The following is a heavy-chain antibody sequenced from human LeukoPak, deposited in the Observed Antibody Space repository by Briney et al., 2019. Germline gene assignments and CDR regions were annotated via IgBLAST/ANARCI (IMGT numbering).Heavy chain of an antibody. CDR3: ARDPDSGSWGAYNWFDP. CDR1: GGTFSSYA. V-gene: IGHV1-69*13. D-gene: IGHD1-26*01. CDR2: IIPIFGTA. Sequence: EASVKVSCKASGGTFSSYAISWVRQAPGQGLEWMGGIIPIFGTANYAQKFQGRVTITADESTSTAYMELSSLRSEDTAVYYCARDPDSGSWGAYNWFDPWGQGTLVTVSS. J-gene: IGHJ5*02.